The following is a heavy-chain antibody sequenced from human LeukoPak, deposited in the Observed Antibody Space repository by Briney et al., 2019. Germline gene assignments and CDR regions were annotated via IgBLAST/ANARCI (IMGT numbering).Heavy chain of an antibody. CDR3: AREGSDYYGSGSYYRSYYYYMDV. Sequence: SETLSLTCTVSGYSITSAYYWGWIRQPPGKGLEWIGSFFLKGSTYYNPSLKSRVTMSVDTSKNQFSLKLSSVTAADTAVYYCAREGSDYYGSGSYYRSYYYYMDVWGKGTTVTISS. V-gene: IGHV4-38-2*02. J-gene: IGHJ6*03. D-gene: IGHD3-10*01. CDR2: FFLKGST. CDR1: GYSITSAYY.